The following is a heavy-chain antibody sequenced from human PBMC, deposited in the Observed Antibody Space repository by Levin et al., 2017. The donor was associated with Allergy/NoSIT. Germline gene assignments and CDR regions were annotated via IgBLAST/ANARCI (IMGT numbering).Heavy chain of an antibody. J-gene: IGHJ6*03. V-gene: IGHV4-61*01. Sequence: SETLSLTCTVSGGSVSSDTYNWNWIRQPPGKGLEWIGYINYRGTTNYNPSLKSRVTMSVDTSKNQFSLNFNSVTAADTAVYFCARRGGATVTTSYYYFHYLDVWSKGTTVTVSS. D-gene: IGHD4-11*01. CDR3: ARRGGATVTTSYYYFHYLDV. CDR2: INYRGTT. CDR1: GGSVSSDTYN.